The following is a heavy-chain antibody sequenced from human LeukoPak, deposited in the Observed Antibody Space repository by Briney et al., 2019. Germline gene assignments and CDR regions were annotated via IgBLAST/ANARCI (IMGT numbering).Heavy chain of an antibody. CDR1: GGSITSYF. J-gene: IGHJ4*02. V-gene: IGHV4-59*08. CDR2: FYYSVST. D-gene: IGHD1-26*01. CDR3: ARLDGGSYRFDY. Sequence: PSDTLSLTCTVSGGSITSYFWSWIRQPPGKGLQYIGYFYYSVSTKYNPSLKSRVTISVDTSKNQFSLTLSSVTAADTAVYYCARLDGGSYRFDYWGQGTLVTVSS.